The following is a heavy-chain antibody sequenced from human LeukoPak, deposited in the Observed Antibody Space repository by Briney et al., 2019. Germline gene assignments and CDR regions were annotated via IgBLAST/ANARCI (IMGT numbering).Heavy chain of an antibody. J-gene: IGHJ4*02. CDR2: IKNDGSDK. V-gene: IGHV3-7*01. Sequence: PGGSLRLSCKASGFSFSSSWMTWVRQAPGKGLEWVATIKNDGSDKYYVDSVKGRFTLSRDNAKSSLYLQMNSLRVEDTAVYYCADLGYTDGGQGTLVTVSS. D-gene: IGHD2-15*01. CDR3: ADLGYTD. CDR1: GFSFSSSW.